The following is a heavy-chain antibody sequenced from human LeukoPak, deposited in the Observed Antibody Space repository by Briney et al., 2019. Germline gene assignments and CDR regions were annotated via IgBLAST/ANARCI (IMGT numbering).Heavy chain of an antibody. V-gene: IGHV4-4*07. J-gene: IGHJ4*02. D-gene: IGHD1-7*01. CDR2: IYGSGGT. CDR3: ARHVTGTTRFDY. Sequence: NPSETLSLTCSVSGDSINTYYWSWIRQPAGKGLEWIGRIYGSGGTYFNPSHKNRVTLSVDTSKNQFSLRLSSVTAADTAVYYCARHVTGTTRFDYWGQGILVTVSS. CDR1: GDSINTYY.